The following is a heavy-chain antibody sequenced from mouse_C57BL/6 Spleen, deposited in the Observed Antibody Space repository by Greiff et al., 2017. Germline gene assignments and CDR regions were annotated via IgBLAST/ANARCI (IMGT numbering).Heavy chain of an antibody. CDR1: GFSLTSYA. CDR3: ARNSYYYGSSYGFAY. V-gene: IGHV2-9-1*01. CDR2: IWTGGGT. Sequence: VKLVESGPGLVAPSQSLSITCTVSGFSLTSYAISWVRQPPGKGLEWLGVIWTGGGTNYNSALKSRLSISKDNSKSQVFLKMNSLQTDDTARYYCARNSYYYGSSYGFAYWGQGTLVTVSA. D-gene: IGHD1-1*01. J-gene: IGHJ3*01.